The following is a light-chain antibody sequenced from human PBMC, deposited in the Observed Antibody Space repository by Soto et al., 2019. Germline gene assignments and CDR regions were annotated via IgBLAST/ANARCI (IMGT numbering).Light chain of an antibody. J-gene: IGKJ2*01. V-gene: IGKV1-5*01. CDR2: DAS. CDR3: QQDNSYPYT. Sequence: DIQMTQSPSTLSASVGDRVTITCRASQSISSCLAWYQQKPGKAPKLLIYDASRMESGVPSRFSGSGSGTDFTLTISSLQPDSFATYYCQQDNSYPYTFGQGTKLEIK. CDR1: QSISSC.